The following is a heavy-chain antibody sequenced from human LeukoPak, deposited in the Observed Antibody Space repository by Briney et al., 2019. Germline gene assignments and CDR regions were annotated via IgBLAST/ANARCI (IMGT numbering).Heavy chain of an antibody. CDR3: AREATVTTGGWFDP. CDR2: IYYSGNT. Sequence: PSETLSLTCTVSGGSISNYYWSWIRQPPGKGLEWIGYIYYSGNTNYNPSLKSRVTISVDTSKNQFSLKLSPVTAADTAVYYCAREATVTTGGWFDPWGQGTLVTVSS. J-gene: IGHJ5*02. V-gene: IGHV4-59*01. D-gene: IGHD4-17*01. CDR1: GGSISNYY.